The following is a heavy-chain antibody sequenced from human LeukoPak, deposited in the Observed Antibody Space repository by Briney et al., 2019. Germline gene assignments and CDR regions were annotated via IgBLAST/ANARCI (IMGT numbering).Heavy chain of an antibody. CDR1: GFTFSNYG. V-gene: IGHV3-23*01. CDR2: ITGNGGTT. J-gene: IGHJ4*02. Sequence: GGSLRLSCAASGFTFSNYGMNWVRQAPGKGLEWVSGITGNGGTTYYADSVKGRFTISRDNSKNTVYLQMNSLRAEDTAVYYCAKSGYGSGDYWGQGTLVTVSS. D-gene: IGHD3-10*01. CDR3: AKSGYGSGDY.